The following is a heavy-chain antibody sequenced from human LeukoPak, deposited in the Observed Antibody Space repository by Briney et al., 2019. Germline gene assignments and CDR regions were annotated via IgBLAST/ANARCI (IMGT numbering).Heavy chain of an antibody. CDR3: ARQHRYCSGGSCYSGEFDY. J-gene: IGHJ4*02. V-gene: IGHV4-39*01. Sequence: SETLSLTCTVSGGSISSSSYYWGWIRQPPGKGLEWIGSIYYSGGTYYNPSLKSRVTISVDASKNQFSLKLSSVTAADTAVYYCARQHRYCSGGSCYSGEFDYWGQGTLVTVSS. CDR1: GGSISSSSYY. D-gene: IGHD2-15*01. CDR2: IYYSGGT.